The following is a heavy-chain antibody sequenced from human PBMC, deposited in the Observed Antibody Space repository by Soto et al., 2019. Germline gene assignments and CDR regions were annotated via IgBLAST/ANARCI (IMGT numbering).Heavy chain of an antibody. V-gene: IGHV3-74*01. CDR1: GFTFSSYW. CDR3: SRGEWELLPGDY. D-gene: IGHD1-26*01. CDR2: INSDGSST. Sequence: EVQLVESGGGLVQPGGSLRLSCAASGFTFSSYWMHWVRQAPGKGLVWVSRINSDGSSTTYADSVKGRFTISRDNAKNTLNLQMNSLRAEDTAVYYCSRGEWELLPGDYWGQGTLVTVSS. J-gene: IGHJ4*02.